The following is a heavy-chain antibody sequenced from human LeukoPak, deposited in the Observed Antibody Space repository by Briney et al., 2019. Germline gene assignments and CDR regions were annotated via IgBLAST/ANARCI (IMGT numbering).Heavy chain of an antibody. CDR2: INAGNGNT. V-gene: IGHV1-3*01. Sequence: GASVKVSCKASGYTFTSYAMHWVRQAPGQRLEWMGWINAGNGNTKYSQKLQGRVTITRDTSASTAYMELSSLRSEDTAVYYCARAYYGSGSYFYWGQGTLVTVSS. D-gene: IGHD3-10*01. CDR1: GYTFTSYA. CDR3: ARAYYGSGSYFY. J-gene: IGHJ4*02.